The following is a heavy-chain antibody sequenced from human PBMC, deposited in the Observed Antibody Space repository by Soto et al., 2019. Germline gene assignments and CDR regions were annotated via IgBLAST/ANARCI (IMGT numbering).Heavy chain of an antibody. V-gene: IGHV3-7*01. CDR1: GFTFTTYW. D-gene: IGHD2-15*01. J-gene: IGHJ4*02. CDR2: IKQDGSEE. Sequence: GGSLRLSCAASGFTFTTYWMNWVRQAPGKGLEWVASIKQDGSEEFFVDSVKGRFTISRDNAKNSLYLQMNSLRAEDTAVYFCVRGRYCSGGSCYLDYWGQGALVSLS. CDR3: VRGRYCSGGSCYLDY.